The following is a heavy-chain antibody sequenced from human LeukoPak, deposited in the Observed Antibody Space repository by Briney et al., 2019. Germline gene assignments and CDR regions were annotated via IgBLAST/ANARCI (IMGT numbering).Heavy chain of an antibody. Sequence: GGSLRLSCAASGFTFRSYGMHWVRQAPGKGLEWVATVWYDGNNKYYADSVKCRFTVSRDNSKDTVSLQLNSLRAEDTAVYYCARGSGEAAGASDYWGQGTLVTVPS. V-gene: IGHV3-33*01. CDR1: GFTFRSYG. J-gene: IGHJ4*02. D-gene: IGHD6-13*01. CDR3: ARGSGEAAGASDY. CDR2: VWYDGNNK.